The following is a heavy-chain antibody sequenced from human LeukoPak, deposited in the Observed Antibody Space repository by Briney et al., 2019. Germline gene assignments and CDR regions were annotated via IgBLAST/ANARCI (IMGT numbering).Heavy chain of an antibody. CDR3: ARGYSGRYSTDY. V-gene: IGHV4-59*01. D-gene: IGHD5-12*01. J-gene: IGHJ4*02. CDR1: GGSISSYY. Sequence: PSETLSLTCTVSGGSISSYYWSWIRQPPGKGLEWIGYIYYSGSTNYNPSLKSRVTISVDTSKNQFSLKLSSVTAADTAVYYCARGYSGRYSTDYWGQGTLVTVSS. CDR2: IYYSGST.